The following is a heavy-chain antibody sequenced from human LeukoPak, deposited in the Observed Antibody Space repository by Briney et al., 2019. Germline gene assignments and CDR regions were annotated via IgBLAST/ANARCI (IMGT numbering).Heavy chain of an antibody. CDR2: ISAYNGNT. CDR1: GYTFTSYG. D-gene: IGHD7-27*01. Sequence: EASVKVSCKASGYTFTSYGISWVRQAPGQGLEWMGWISAYNGNTNYAQKLQGRVTMTTDTFTSTAYMELRSLRSDDTAVYYCARVPDPGYYFDYWGQGTLVTVSS. CDR3: ARVPDPGYYFDY. J-gene: IGHJ4*02. V-gene: IGHV1-18*01.